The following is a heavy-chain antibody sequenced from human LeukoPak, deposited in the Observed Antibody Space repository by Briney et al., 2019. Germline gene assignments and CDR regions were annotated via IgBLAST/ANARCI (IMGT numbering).Heavy chain of an antibody. D-gene: IGHD3-3*01. CDR2: ISSSSSYT. CDR1: GFTFSDYY. J-gene: IGHJ2*01. CDR3: ARRIIRNYWYFDL. Sequence: RGSLRLSCAASGFTFSDYYMSWIRQAPGKGLEWVSYISSSSSYTNYADSVKGRFTISRDNAKNSLYLQMNSLRAEDTAVYYCARRIIRNYWYFDLWGRGTLVTVSS. V-gene: IGHV3-11*03.